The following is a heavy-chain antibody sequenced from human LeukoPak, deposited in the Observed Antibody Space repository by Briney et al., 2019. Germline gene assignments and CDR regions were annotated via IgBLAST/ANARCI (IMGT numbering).Heavy chain of an antibody. D-gene: IGHD3-10*01. J-gene: IGHJ3*02. Sequence: GGSLRLSCEASGLTFSSYEMSWVPQAPGKGLEWVSYISNRGRTIYYADSVKGRFTISRDNAKNSLYLQMNSLRVEDTAVYYCARKFAPGAFDIWGQGTMVTVSS. CDR3: ARKFAPGAFDI. CDR1: GLTFSSYE. V-gene: IGHV3-48*03. CDR2: ISNRGRTI.